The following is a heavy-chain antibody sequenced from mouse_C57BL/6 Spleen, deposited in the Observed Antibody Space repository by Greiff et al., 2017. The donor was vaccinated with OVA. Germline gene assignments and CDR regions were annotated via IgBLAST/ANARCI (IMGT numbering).Heavy chain of an antibody. Sequence: EVQLQQSGPGLVKPSQSLSLTCSVTGYSITSGYYWNWIRQFPGNKLEWMGYISYDGSNNYNPSLKNRISITRDTSKNQFFLKLNSVTTEDTATYYCARDREGLGQYFDVWGTGTTVTVSS. V-gene: IGHV3-6*01. CDR2: ISYDGSN. D-gene: IGHD4-1*01. J-gene: IGHJ1*03. CDR3: ARDREGLGQYFDV. CDR1: GYSITSGYY.